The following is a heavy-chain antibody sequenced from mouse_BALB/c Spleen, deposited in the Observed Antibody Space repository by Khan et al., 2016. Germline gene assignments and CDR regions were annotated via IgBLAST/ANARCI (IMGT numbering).Heavy chain of an antibody. J-gene: IGHJ2*01. V-gene: IGHV1-9*01. CDR2: ILPGSGSI. CDR3: SRGLGRGYFDY. CDR1: GYTFSTYW. Sequence: QVQLQQSGAELMKPGASVKISCKATGYTFSTYWIEWVKQRPGHGLEWIGEILPGSGSINYNEKFKGKATFTADTSSNTAYMQLSSLTSEDSAFYYCSRGLGRGYFDYWGQGTTLTVSS.